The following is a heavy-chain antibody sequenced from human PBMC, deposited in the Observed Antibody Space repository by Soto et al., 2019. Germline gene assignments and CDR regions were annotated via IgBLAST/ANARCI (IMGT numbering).Heavy chain of an antibody. Sequence: EVQLVESGGGLVKPGGSLRLSCAASGFTFSSYSMNWVRQAPGKGLEWVSSISSSSSYIYYADSVKGRFTISRDNAKNSLYLQMNSVRAEDTAVYYCARVGVVPAVTGGMDVWGQGTTVTVSS. CDR1: GFTFSSYS. CDR3: ARVGVVPAVTGGMDV. CDR2: ISSSSSYI. J-gene: IGHJ6*02. V-gene: IGHV3-21*01. D-gene: IGHD2-2*01.